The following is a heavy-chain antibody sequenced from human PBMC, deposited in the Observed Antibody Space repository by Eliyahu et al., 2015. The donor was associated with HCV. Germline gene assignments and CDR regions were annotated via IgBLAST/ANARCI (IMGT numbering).Heavy chain of an antibody. CDR2: ISYDGNNK. D-gene: IGHD5-24*01. Sequence: QVHLVESGGGVVQPGRSLRLTCAAXGFSFSNFGMXXVRQAPGKGLXWVAVISYDGNNKYYTDSVKGRFTVSRDNSKNTVYLQMNSLRAEDTAVYYCAHEEDGSQVNPNWGQGTLVTVSS. J-gene: IGHJ4*02. CDR3: AHEEDGSQVNPN. CDR1: GFSFSNFG. V-gene: IGHV3-30*03.